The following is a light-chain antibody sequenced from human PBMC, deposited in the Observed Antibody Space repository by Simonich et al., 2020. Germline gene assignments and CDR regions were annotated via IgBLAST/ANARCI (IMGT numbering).Light chain of an antibody. J-gene: IGLJ3*02. CDR3: QSYDSSNWV. CDR2: EDN. V-gene: IGLV6-57*03. Sequence: NFMLTQPHSVSESPGKTVTISCTRSSGSIASNYVQWYQHPPSSAPTTVTYEDNQRPSGVPDRFSGSNDSSSNSASLTISGLKTEDEADYYCQSYDSSNWVFGGGTKLTVL. CDR1: SGSIASNY.